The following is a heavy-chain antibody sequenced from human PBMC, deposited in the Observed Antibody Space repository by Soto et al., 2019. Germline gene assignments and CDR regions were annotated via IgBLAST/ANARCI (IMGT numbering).Heavy chain of an antibody. J-gene: IGHJ6*02. D-gene: IGHD3-3*01. CDR2: ISAYNGNT. Sequence: GASVKVSCKASGYTFTSYGISWVRQAPGQGLEWMGWISAYNGNTNYAQKLQGRVTMTTDTSTSTAYMELRSLRSDDTAVYYCARDGVVMPYYYYYGMDVWGQGTTVTVSS. CDR3: ARDGVVMPYYYYYGMDV. V-gene: IGHV1-18*01. CDR1: GYTFTSYG.